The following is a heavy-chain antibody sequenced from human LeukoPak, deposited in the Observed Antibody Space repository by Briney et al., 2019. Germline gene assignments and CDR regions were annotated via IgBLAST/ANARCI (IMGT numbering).Heavy chain of an antibody. CDR3: ARGSRRGGCLPEPSTRIYGMDV. J-gene: IGHJ6*02. CDR2: INHSGST. D-gene: IGHD2-15*01. Sequence: SETLSLTCAVYGGSFSGYYWSWIRQPPGKGLEWIGEINHSGSTNYNPSLKSRVTISVDTSKNQFSLKLSSVTAADTAVYYCARGSRRGGCLPEPSTRIYGMDVWGQGTTVTVSS. CDR1: GGSFSGYY. V-gene: IGHV4-34*01.